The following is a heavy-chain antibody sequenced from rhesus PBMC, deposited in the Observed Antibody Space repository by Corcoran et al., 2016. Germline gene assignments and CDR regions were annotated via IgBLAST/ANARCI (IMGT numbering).Heavy chain of an antibody. Sequence: QVQLQESGPGLVKPSETLSLTCVVSGGSISSNYWNWIRQPPGEGLEWIGRIYGGSGSTSSTPSLTSRVTISTATSKNQFSLKLSSVTAADTAMYYCASAYGLDSWGQGVVVTVSS. CDR3: ASAYGLDS. V-gene: IGHV4-147*01. J-gene: IGHJ6*01. CDR1: GGSISSNY. CDR2: IYGGSGST.